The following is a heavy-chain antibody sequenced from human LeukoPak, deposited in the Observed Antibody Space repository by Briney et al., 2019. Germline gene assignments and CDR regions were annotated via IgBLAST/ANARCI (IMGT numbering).Heavy chain of an antibody. CDR2: IDYSGGA. J-gene: IGHJ6*02. V-gene: IGHV4-39*01. D-gene: IGHD3-22*01. CDR1: GGSISSSIYY. CDR3: ARHRDPNYYDSRGFGDYGMDV. Sequence: SETLSLTCTVSGGSISSSIYYWGWIRQPPGKGLEWIGSIDYSGGAFYNPSLESRVTISVDTSKNQFSLKLSSVTAADTAVYYCARHRDPNYYDSRGFGDYGMDVWGQGTTVTVSS.